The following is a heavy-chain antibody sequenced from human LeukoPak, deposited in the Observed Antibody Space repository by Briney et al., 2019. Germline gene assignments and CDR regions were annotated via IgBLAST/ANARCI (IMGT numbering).Heavy chain of an antibody. V-gene: IGHV4-4*02. CDR1: GVSITSDNW. CDR3: WHSGYESGLDY. D-gene: IGHD5-12*01. Sequence: SETLSLTFGVSGVSITSDNWWSWVRQPPGKGLEWIGEIYHSGSINYNPSLKSRVTISVDKSKNQFSLKLNSVTAADTAVYYCWHSGYESGLDYWGQGTLVTVSS. J-gene: IGHJ4*02. CDR2: IYHSGSI.